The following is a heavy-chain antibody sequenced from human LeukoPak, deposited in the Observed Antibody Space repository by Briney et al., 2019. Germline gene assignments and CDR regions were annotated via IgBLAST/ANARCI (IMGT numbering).Heavy chain of an antibody. D-gene: IGHD7-27*01. J-gene: IGHJ5*02. CDR2: ISSSGSYI. CDR3: ARDEGGKLGFNWFDP. Sequence: PGGSLRLSCAASGFSFSDYSMNWVRQAPGKGLEWVSSISSSGSYIYYADSVKGRLTISRDNAKNSLYLQMNSLRAEDTAVYYCARDEGGKLGFNWFDPWGQGTLVTVSS. CDR1: GFSFSDYS. V-gene: IGHV3-21*01.